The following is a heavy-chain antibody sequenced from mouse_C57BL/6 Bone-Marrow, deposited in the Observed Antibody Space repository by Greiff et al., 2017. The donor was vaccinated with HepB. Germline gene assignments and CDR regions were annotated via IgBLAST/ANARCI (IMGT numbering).Heavy chain of an antibody. CDR1: GYTFTDYY. V-gene: IGHV1-19*01. D-gene: IGHD2-14*01. CDR2: INPYNGGT. J-gene: IGHJ2*01. Sequence: EVKVVESGPVLVKPGASVKMSCKASGYTFTDYYMNWVKQSHGKSLEWIGVINPYNGGTSYNQKFKGKATLTVDKSSSTAYMELNSLTSEDSAVYYCAKKVPSYYFDYWGQGTTLTVSS. CDR3: AKKVPSYYFDY.